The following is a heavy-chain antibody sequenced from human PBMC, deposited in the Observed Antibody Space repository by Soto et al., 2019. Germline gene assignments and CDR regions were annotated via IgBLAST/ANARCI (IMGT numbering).Heavy chain of an antibody. CDR1: GFTFSSYA. V-gene: IGHV3-64D*06. CDR3: VKGSGQSGFDY. Sequence: GGSLRLFCSASGFTFSSYAMHWVRQAPGKGLEYVSAISSNGGSTYYADSVKGRFTISRDNSKNTLYLQMSSLRAEDTAVYYCVKGSGQSGFDYWGQGTLVTVSS. J-gene: IGHJ4*02. CDR2: ISSNGGST. D-gene: IGHD5-12*01.